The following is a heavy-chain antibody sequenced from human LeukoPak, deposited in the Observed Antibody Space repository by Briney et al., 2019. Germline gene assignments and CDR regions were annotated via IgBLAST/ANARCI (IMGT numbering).Heavy chain of an antibody. D-gene: IGHD3-9*01. V-gene: IGHV3-7*01. J-gene: IGHJ4*02. CDR1: GFTFSSYW. Sequence: GGSLRLSCAASGFTFSSYWMSWVRQAPGKGLEWVANIKQDGSEKYYVDSVKGRFTISRDNAKNSLYLQMNSLGAEDTAVYYCAKGGDYDILTGYSPGDYFDYWGQGTLVTVSS. CDR3: AKGGDYDILTGYSPGDYFDY. CDR2: IKQDGSEK.